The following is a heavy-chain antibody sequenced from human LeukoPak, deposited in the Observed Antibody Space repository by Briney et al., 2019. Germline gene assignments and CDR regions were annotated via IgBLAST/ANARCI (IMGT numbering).Heavy chain of an antibody. V-gene: IGHV5-51*01. CDR1: GYSFTSYW. CDR2: IYPGDSDT. J-gene: IGHJ6*03. Sequence: GESLKISCKGSGYSFTSYWIGWVRQMPGKGLEWMGIIYPGDSDTRYSPSFQGQVTISADKSISTAYLQWSSLKASDTAMYYCARQKYDIWSVYDYYCYMDVWGKGTTVTVSS. D-gene: IGHD3-3*01. CDR3: ARQKYDIWSVYDYYCYMDV.